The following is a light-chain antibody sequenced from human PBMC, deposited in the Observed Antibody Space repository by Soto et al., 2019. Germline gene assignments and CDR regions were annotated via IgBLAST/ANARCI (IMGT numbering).Light chain of an antibody. Sequence: QSALTQPASVSGPPGQSIPVSCTGTSSDIGGHNYVSWSQQHPGKVPKLIIYEVTNRPSGVSNRFSGSKSGNTASLTVSGLQAEDEADYYCSSYTTTSTVVFGGGTKLTVL. J-gene: IGLJ2*01. CDR2: EVT. V-gene: IGLV2-14*01. CDR3: SSYTTTSTVV. CDR1: SSDIGGHNY.